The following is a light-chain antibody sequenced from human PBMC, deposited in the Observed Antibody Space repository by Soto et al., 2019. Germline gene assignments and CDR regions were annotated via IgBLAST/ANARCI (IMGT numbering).Light chain of an antibody. J-gene: IGKJ1*01. Sequence: DIQMTQSPSTLSASVGDRVSTTCRASESMSNCLAWYQQKPGKAPKLLIYKASTLKSGVPSRFSGSGPGTEFTLTISSLQPDDFATYYCQRTYSIPTFGQGTKVDIK. V-gene: IGKV1-5*03. CDR1: ESMSNC. CDR3: QRTYSIPT. CDR2: KAS.